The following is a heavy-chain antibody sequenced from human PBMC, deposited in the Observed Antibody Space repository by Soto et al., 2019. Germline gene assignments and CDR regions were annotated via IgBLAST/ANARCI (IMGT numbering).Heavy chain of an antibody. V-gene: IGHV1-58*01. CDR3: AAVTQPPLLRYFDWSPYTWFDP. CDR1: GFTFTSSA. CDR2: IVVGSGNT. Sequence: SVKVSCKASGFTFTSSAVQWVRQARGQRLEWIGWIVVGSGNTNYAQKFQERVTITRDMSTSTAYMELSSLRSEDTAVYYCAAVTQPPLLRYFDWSPYTWFDPWGQGTLVTISS. J-gene: IGHJ5*02. D-gene: IGHD3-9*01.